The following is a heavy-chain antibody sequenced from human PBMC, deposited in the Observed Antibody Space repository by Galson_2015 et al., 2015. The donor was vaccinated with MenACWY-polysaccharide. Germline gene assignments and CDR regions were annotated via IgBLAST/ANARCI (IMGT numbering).Heavy chain of an antibody. CDR1: GFTFSNAW. CDR3: TTETYYDFWSGYYSYWYFDL. V-gene: IGHV3-15*01. D-gene: IGHD3-3*01. J-gene: IGHJ2*01. Sequence: SLRLCCAAAGFTFSNAWMSWVRQAPGKGLEWVGRIKSKTDGGTTDYAAPVKDRLTISRDDSKNTLYLQMNSLKTEDTAVYYSTTETYYDFWSGYYSYWYFDLRGRGTLVTVSS. CDR2: IKSKTDGGTT.